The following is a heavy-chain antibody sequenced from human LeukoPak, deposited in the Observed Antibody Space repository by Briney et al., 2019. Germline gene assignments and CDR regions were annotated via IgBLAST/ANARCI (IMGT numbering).Heavy chain of an antibody. CDR2: IYYSGST. V-gene: IGHV4-59*08. CDR1: GGSISSYY. D-gene: IGHD5-24*01. J-gene: IGHJ4*02. Sequence: PSETLSLTCTVSGGSISSYYWSWIRQPPGKGLEWIGYIYYSGSTNYNPSLKSRVTISVDTSKNQFSLNLGSVTAADTAVYYCARTSRDGYNKHYFDYWGQGTLVTVSS. CDR3: ARTSRDGYNKHYFDY.